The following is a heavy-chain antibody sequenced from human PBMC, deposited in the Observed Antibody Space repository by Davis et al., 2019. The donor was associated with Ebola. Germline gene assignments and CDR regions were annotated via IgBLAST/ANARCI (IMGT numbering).Heavy chain of an antibody. CDR1: GFTFHNYA. D-gene: IGHD1-1*01. CDR2: IGGGGVDT. CDR3: ARQGTGTGMDV. V-gene: IGHV3-23*01. J-gene: IGHJ6*02. Sequence: GESLKISCTASGFTFHNYAMSWVRQAPGKGLEWVSLIGGGGVDTYYADSVKGRFTISRDNAKNSLYLQMNSLRVEDTAVYYCARQGTGTGMDVWGQGTTATVSS.